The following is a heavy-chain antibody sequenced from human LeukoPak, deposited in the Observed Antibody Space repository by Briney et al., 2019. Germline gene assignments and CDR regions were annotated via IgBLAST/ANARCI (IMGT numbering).Heavy chain of an antibody. Sequence: SETLSLTCTVSGGSISSYYWSWIRQPPGKGLEWIGYIYYSGSTNYNPSLKSRVTISVDTSKNQFSLKLSSVTAADTAVYYCARDRPLWGMDVWGQGTTVTVSS. CDR1: GGSISSYY. J-gene: IGHJ6*02. V-gene: IGHV4-59*01. CDR2: IYYSGST. CDR3: ARDRPLWGMDV. D-gene: IGHD2-21*01.